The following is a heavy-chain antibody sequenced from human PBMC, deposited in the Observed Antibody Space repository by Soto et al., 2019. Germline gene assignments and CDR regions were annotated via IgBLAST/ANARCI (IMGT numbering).Heavy chain of an antibody. J-gene: IGHJ4*02. CDR1: GFTLSNFA. CDR3: AKGRLGALDNGNFDY. V-gene: IGHV3-23*04. D-gene: IGHD1-20*01. CDR2: VSGAGITT. Sequence: EVQLEESGGDLVKPGGSLRLSCAASGFTLSNFAMSWVRQAPGKGLEWVSVVSGAGITTKYSASVKGRLTVSRDNSKNTLSLQIGSLRAEDTGIYYCAKGRLGALDNGNFDYWGQGTLVTVSS.